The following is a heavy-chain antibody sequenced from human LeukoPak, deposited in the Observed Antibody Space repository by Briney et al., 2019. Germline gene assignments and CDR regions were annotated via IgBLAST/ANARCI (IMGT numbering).Heavy chain of an antibody. D-gene: IGHD6-13*01. J-gene: IGHJ4*02. CDR1: GGSISSSDYY. CDR3: ARVYSSSSYYFDY. CDR2: IYYDGGT. V-gene: IGHV4-39*07. Sequence: SETLSLTCTVSGGSISSSDYYWGWIRQPPGKGLEWIGTIYYDGGTYYNPSLKSRVTVSVDTSKNQFSLELTSVTAADTAVYYCARVYSSSSYYFDYWGQGTLVTVSS.